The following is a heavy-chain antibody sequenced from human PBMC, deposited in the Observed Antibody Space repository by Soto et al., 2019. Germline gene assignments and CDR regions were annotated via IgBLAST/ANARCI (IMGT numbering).Heavy chain of an antibody. CDR1: GGSISSYY. CDR2: IYYSGST. CDR3: ARYPYYYDSSGYKYYYYYYGMDV. V-gene: IGHV4-59*01. D-gene: IGHD3-22*01. Sequence: SETLSLTCTVSGGSISSYYWSWIRQPPGKGLEWIGYIYYSGSTNYNPSLKSRVTISVDTSKNQFSLKLSSVTAADTTVYYCARYPYYYDSSGYKYYYYYYGMDVWGQGTTVTVSS. J-gene: IGHJ6*02.